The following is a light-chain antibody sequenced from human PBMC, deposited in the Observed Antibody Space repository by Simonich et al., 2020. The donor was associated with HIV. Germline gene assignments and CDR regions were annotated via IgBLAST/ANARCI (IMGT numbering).Light chain of an antibody. Sequence: EIVLTQSPGTLSLSPGERATLSCRASHSVSSSYLAWYQQKPGQSPRLLIDGASSRATGIPDRFSGSGSGTDFTRTISRLEPEDFAVYYCQQYGSSPRTFGQGTKVEIK. CDR3: QQYGSSPRT. CDR1: HSVSSSY. CDR2: GAS. J-gene: IGKJ1*01. V-gene: IGKV3-20*01.